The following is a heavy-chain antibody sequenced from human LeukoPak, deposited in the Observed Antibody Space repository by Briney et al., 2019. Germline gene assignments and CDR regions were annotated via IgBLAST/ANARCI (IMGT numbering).Heavy chain of an antibody. Sequence: PSQTLSLTCTVSVGSLSSGGYYWSWIRQHPGKGLEWIGYIYYSGSTYYNPSLKSRVTISVDTSKNQFSLKLSSVTAEDTAVYYCAGGSGNYFWFDPWGQGTLVTVSS. V-gene: IGHV4-31*03. J-gene: IGHJ5*02. CDR1: VGSLSSGGYY. CDR3: AGGSGNYFWFDP. CDR2: IYYSGST. D-gene: IGHD4-11*01.